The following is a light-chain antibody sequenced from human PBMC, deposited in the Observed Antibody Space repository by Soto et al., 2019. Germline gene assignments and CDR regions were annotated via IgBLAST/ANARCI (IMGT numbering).Light chain of an antibody. CDR3: MQGTHWPPT. Sequence: DVVMTQSPLSLPVTLGQPASISCRSSQSLVYSDGNTYFNWFQRRPGQSSRRLIYKVSNRESGVPDRYRGSGSGADFTPRIRRVEAEDVGIYYCMQGTHWPPTCGHGTRVEIK. J-gene: IGKJ1*01. V-gene: IGKV2-30*01. CDR2: KVS. CDR1: QSLVYSDGNTY.